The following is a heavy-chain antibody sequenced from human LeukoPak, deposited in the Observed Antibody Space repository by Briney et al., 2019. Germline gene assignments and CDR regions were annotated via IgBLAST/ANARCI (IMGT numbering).Heavy chain of an antibody. Sequence: GGSLRLSCAASGFSVSTSYINWVRQAPGKGLEWVSVFYSGGKTYYVDSVKGRFTISRDTSKNTLYLQMNSLRAEDTAVYYCARGDRAAAAFDSWGQGTLVTVSS. V-gene: IGHV3-66*01. J-gene: IGHJ4*02. CDR1: GFSVSTSY. CDR2: FYSGGKT. CDR3: ARGDRAAAAFDS. D-gene: IGHD6-13*01.